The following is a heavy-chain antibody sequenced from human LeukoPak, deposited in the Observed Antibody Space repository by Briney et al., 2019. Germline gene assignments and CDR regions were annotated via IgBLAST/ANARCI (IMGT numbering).Heavy chain of an antibody. Sequence: SETLSLTCTVSGGSISSYYWSWIRQPPGKGLEWIAYISDIGSINYNPSLKSRVTISLDTSKNQFSLKLSSVTAADTAVYYCARVDYYDSSGYYGDAFDIWGQGTMVTVSS. CDR1: GGSISSYY. CDR2: ISDIGSI. J-gene: IGHJ3*02. D-gene: IGHD3-22*01. V-gene: IGHV4-59*01. CDR3: ARVDYYDSSGYYGDAFDI.